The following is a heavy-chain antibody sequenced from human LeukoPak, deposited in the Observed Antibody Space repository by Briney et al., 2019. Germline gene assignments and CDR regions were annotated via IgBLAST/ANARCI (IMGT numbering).Heavy chain of an antibody. CDR2: IYYSGST. D-gene: IGHD5-24*01. CDR3: ARASGRDGYNSDY. Sequence: SETLSLTCTVSGGSISSYCWSWIRQPPGKGLEWIGYIYYSGSTNYNPSLKSRVTISVDTSKNQFSLKLSSVTAADTAVYYCARASGRDGYNSDYWGQGTLVTVSS. CDR1: GGSISSYC. J-gene: IGHJ4*02. V-gene: IGHV4-59*01.